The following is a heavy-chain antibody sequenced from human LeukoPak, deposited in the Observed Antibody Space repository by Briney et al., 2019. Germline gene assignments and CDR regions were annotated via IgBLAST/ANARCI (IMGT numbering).Heavy chain of an antibody. D-gene: IGHD1/OR15-1a*01. CDR3: TKDEGWEHHY. CDR2: ISASDGNT. J-gene: IGHJ4*02. Sequence: GGSQRLSCAASGITIRSSGMSWVRQAPGKGLEWVSGISASDGNTYYADSVQGRFTISRDSSENTLYLQMNSLRAGDTAIYYCTKDEGWEHHYWGQGTLVTVSS. V-gene: IGHV3-23*01. CDR1: GITIRSSG.